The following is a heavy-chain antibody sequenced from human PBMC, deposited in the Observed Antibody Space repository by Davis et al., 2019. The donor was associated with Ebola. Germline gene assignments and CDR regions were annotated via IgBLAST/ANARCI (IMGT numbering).Heavy chain of an antibody. CDR1: GYTFTSYD. CDR2: MNPNSGNT. Sequence: ASVKVSCKASGYTFTSYDINWVRQATGQGLEWMGWMNPNSGNTGYAQKFQGRVTMTRNTSISTAYMELSSLRSEDTAVYYCARVFTYYDFWSGYYMVVGYGMDVWGQGTTVTVSS. D-gene: IGHD3-3*01. V-gene: IGHV1-8*01. J-gene: IGHJ6*02. CDR3: ARVFTYYDFWSGYYMVVGYGMDV.